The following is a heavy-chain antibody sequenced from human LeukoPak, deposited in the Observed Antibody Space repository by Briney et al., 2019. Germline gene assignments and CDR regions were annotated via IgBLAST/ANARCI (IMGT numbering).Heavy chain of an antibody. CDR1: GGSISSSSYY. D-gene: IGHD5-18*01. CDR2: IYYSGST. V-gene: IGHV4-39*07. Sequence: SETLSLTCTVSGGSISSSSYYWGWIRQPPGKGLEWIGSIYYSGSTYYNPSLKSRVTISVDTSKNQFSLKLSSVTAADTAVYYCARVDSSYGVFDYWGQGTLVTVSS. J-gene: IGHJ4*02. CDR3: ARVDSSYGVFDY.